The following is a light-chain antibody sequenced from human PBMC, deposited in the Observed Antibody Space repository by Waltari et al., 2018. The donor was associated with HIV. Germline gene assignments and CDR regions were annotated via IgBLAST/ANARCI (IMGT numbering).Light chain of an antibody. CDR1: SSDVGGNNY. J-gene: IGLJ2*01. CDR3: SSYAGINTYVL. Sequence: QSALTQPPSASGSPGPSVTISCNGTSSDVGGNNYFPWYQQYPGKAPRLMIYEVYKRPSGVPHRFSGSKSGNTASLTVSGLQAEDEANYYCSSYAGINTYVLFGGGTKLTVL. CDR2: EVY. V-gene: IGLV2-8*01.